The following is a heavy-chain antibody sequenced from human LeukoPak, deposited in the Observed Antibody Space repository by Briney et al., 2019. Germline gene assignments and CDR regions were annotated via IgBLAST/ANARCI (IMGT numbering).Heavy chain of an antibody. CDR1: GFTFSSYS. D-gene: IGHD3-22*01. V-gene: IGHV3-21*01. J-gene: IGHJ4*02. Sequence: GGSLRLSCAASGFTFSSYSMNWVRQAPGKGLEWDSSISSSSNYIYYADSVKGRFTISRDNAKNSLYLRMNSLRAEDTAVYYCARVGYYGSSGFDYWGQGTLVTVSS. CDR2: ISSSSNYI. CDR3: ARVGYYGSSGFDY.